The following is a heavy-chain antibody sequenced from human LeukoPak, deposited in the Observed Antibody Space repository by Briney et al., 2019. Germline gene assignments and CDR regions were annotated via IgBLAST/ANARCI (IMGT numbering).Heavy chain of an antibody. J-gene: IGHJ4*02. CDR1: GYTFASHY. V-gene: IGHV1-46*01. CDR3: ARAPDTSGYFAQPNFDY. D-gene: IGHD3-22*01. Sequence: ASVKVSCKASGYTFASHYLHWVRQAPGQGLEWMGIINPSGGVTSSAQKFQGRVTMTRDTSLSTVFMELSNLTSEDTAVYYCARAPDTSGYFAQPNFDYWGQGTLVTVSS. CDR2: INPSGGVT.